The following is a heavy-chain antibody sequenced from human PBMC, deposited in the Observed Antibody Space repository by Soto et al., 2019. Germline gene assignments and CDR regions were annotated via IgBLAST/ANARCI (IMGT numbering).Heavy chain of an antibody. CDR3: AHRPFNSAWHDAYDI. V-gene: IGHV2-5*02. J-gene: IGHJ3*02. D-gene: IGHD5-18*01. CDR2: IYWDDDK. Sequence: SGPTLVNPTETLTLTCTFSGFSLSARGEGVGWIRQPPGKALEWLAIIYWDDDKRYSPSLRTTFTITKDTSKNQVVLTMTNMDPVDTAIYFCAHRPFNSAWHDAYDIWGPGTMVTVSS. CDR1: GFSLSARGEG.